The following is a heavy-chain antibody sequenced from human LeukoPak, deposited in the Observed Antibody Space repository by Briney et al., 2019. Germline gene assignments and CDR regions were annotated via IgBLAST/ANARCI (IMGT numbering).Heavy chain of an antibody. J-gene: IGHJ4*02. CDR3: ARAGGYDFWSGYDFYFDY. CDR2: IYHSGST. D-gene: IGHD3-3*01. Sequence: SGTLSLTCAVSGGSISSSNWWSWVRQPPGKGLEWIGEIYHSGSTNYNPSLKSRVTISVDKSKNQFSLKLSSVTAADTAVYYCARAGGYDFWSGYDFYFDYWGQGTLVTVSS. CDR1: GGSISSSNW. V-gene: IGHV4-4*02.